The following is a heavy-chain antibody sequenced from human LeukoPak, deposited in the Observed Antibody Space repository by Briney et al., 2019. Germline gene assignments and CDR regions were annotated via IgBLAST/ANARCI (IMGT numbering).Heavy chain of an antibody. CDR3: ARTWIQLSTPDLDL. V-gene: IGHV1-2*06. J-gene: IGHJ5*02. CDR2: INPNTGVT. D-gene: IGHD5-18*01. CDR1: GYTFSGHY. Sequence: ASVKVSCKASGYTFSGHYLHWVRQAPGQGLEWMGRINPNTGVTQYTENFQGRVTMTGDTSISTAYMELNGLRSDDTAIYYCARTWIQLSTPDLDLWGQGTLVTVSS.